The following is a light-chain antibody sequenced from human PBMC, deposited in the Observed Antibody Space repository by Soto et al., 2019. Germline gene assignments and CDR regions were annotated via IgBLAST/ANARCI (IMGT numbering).Light chain of an antibody. CDR1: SSDFGDDKY. Sequence: QSALTQPASVSGSPGQSITMSCTGSSSDFGDDKYVTWYQQQPGKGPNLLIYGVSKRPSGVPDRFSGSKSGTSASLAITGLQAEDEADYYCQSYDSSLSGSVFGGGTKLTVL. J-gene: IGLJ2*01. CDR2: GVS. V-gene: IGLV2-14*01. CDR3: QSYDSSLSGSV.